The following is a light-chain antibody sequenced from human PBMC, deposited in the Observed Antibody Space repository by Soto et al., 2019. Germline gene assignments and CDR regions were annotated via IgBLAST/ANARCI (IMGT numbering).Light chain of an antibody. CDR2: AAS. J-gene: IGKJ1*01. Sequence: DIQMTHSPSSLSASVEDRVIITCRASQSISNHLNWYQQKPGKAPKLLIFAASSLQSGVPSRFSGSRPGPDFTLTISSLQPEDFANYYCQQSYRSHATVGHGIKV. V-gene: IGKV1-39*01. CDR1: QSISNH. CDR3: QQSYRSHAT.